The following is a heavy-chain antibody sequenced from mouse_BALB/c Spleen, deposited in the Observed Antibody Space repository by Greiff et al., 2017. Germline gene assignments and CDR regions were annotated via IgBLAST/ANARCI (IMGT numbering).Heavy chain of an antibody. V-gene: IGHV1-80*01. CDR3: ANYYGSSFPFAY. Sequence: VKLMESGAELVRPGSSVKISCKASGYAFSSYWMNWVKQRPGQGLEWIGQIYPGDGDTNYNGKFKGKATLTADKSSSTAYMQLSSLTSEDSAVYFCANYYGSSFPFAYWGQGTLVTVSA. D-gene: IGHD1-1*01. J-gene: IGHJ3*01. CDR1: GYAFSSYW. CDR2: IYPGDGDT.